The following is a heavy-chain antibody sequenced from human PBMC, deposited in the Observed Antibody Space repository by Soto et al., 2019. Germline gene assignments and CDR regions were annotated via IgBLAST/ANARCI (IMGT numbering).Heavy chain of an antibody. CDR2: IYWDDDK. V-gene: IGHV2-5*02. D-gene: IGHD5-12*01. CDR1: GFSLSTSGVG. Sequence: QITLKESGPTLVKPTQTLTLTCTFSGFSLSTSGVGVGWIRQPPGKALEWLTLIYWDDDKRYSPSLKSRLSLXKXPSKDQVVLTMTSMDTVDTGTYYCAHKGDGYRGFKYWGQGTLVTVSS. CDR3: AHKGDGYRGFKY. J-gene: IGHJ4*02.